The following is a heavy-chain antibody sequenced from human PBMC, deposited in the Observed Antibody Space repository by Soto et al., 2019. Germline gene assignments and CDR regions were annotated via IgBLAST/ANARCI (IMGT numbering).Heavy chain of an antibody. V-gene: IGHV3-23*01. J-gene: IGHJ3*02. Sequence: GGSLRLSCVASGFPFSAYAMNWVRQTPGKGLEWACGIGGSGTTIYCADSVKGRFTISRDNAKNTLYLEMHSLRVEDTAVYYCARDRGFPDSFSIWGQGTIVTVSS. CDR2: IGGSGTTI. D-gene: IGHD3-10*01. CDR3: ARDRGFPDSFSI. CDR1: GFPFSAYA.